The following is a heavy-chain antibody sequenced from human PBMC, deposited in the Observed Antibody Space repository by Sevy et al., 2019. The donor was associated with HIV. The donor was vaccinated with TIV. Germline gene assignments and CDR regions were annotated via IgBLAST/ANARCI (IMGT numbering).Heavy chain of an antibody. D-gene: IGHD3-16*01. V-gene: IGHV3-30*04. CDR1: GFTFSSYA. CDR3: ARDYDYVWGSPMDV. Sequence: GGSLRLSCAASGFTFSSYAMHWVRQAPGKGLEWVAVITYDGRNKYYADSVKGRFTSTRDNSKNTLYLQMNGLRAEDRAGYYCARDYDYVWGSPMDVWGKGTTVTVSS. J-gene: IGHJ6*03. CDR2: ITYDGRNK.